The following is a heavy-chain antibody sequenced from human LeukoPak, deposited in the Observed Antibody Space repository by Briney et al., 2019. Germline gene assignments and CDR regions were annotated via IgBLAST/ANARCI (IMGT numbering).Heavy chain of an antibody. J-gene: IGHJ4*02. D-gene: IGHD3-22*01. Sequence: SETLSLTCAVYGGSISGYYWSWIRQSPGKGLEWIVQINQSGSTNYNPSLKSRVTISVATSKKQFSLEVRFLTAADTAVYYCARVSHDSSDYQPPLDYWGQGTLVTVSS. CDR3: ARVSHDSSDYQPPLDY. CDR2: INQSGST. CDR1: GGSISGYY. V-gene: IGHV4-34*01.